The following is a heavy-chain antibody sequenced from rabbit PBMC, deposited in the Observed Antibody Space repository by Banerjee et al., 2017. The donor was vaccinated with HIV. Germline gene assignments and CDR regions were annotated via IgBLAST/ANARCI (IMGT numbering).Heavy chain of an antibody. J-gene: IGHJ4*01. Sequence: QEPLKESGGGLVTPGGNLTLSCKASGVDFSSYGVSWVRQAPGKGLEWIAYMYPDYGSTDYANWVNGRFTISLDIAQNTVFLQMTSLTAADTATYFCARFPRYAGYAGYGYATRYFNLWGPGTLVTVS. D-gene: IGHD6-1*01. V-gene: IGHV1S47*01. CDR1: GVDFSSYG. CDR3: ARFPRYAGYAGYGYATRYFNL. CDR2: MYPDYGST.